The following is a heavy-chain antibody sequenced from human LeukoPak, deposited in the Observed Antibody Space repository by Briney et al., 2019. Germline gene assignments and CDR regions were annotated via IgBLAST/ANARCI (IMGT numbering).Heavy chain of an antibody. CDR2: INSDGSRT. CDR1: GFTFSSYW. V-gene: IGHV3-74*01. Sequence: LPGGSLRLSCAASGFTFSSYWMHWVRQAPGKGLVWVSRINSDGSRTSYADSVKGRFTISRDNAKNTLYLQMNSLRAEDTAVYYCAKESSGYYGVGYWGQGTLVTVSS. J-gene: IGHJ4*02. D-gene: IGHD3-22*01. CDR3: AKESSGYYGVGY.